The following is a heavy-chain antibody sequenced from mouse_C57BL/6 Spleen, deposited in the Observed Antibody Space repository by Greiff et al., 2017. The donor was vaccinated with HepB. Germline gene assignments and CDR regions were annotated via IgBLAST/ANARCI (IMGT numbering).Heavy chain of an antibody. CDR3: ARGGELAWFAY. Sequence: QVQLQQSGAELVRPGASVKLSCKASGYTFTDYYINWVKQRPGQGLEWIARIYPGSGNTYYNEKFKGKATLTAEKSSSTAYMQLSSLTSEDSAVYFCARGGELAWFAYWGQGTLVTVSA. CDR2: IYPGSGNT. V-gene: IGHV1-76*01. J-gene: IGHJ3*01. D-gene: IGHD4-1*01. CDR1: GYTFTDYY.